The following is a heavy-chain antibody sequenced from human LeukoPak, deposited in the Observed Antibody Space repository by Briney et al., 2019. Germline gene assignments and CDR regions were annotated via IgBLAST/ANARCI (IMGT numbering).Heavy chain of an antibody. CDR1: GIAFSPYW. D-gene: IGHD5-12*01. J-gene: IGHJ4*02. Sequence: GGSLRLSCAASGIAFSPYWMNWVRQAPGRGLEWVATINRRGSDEYYVDSVKGRFTISRDNAENSVYLQMNSLRAEDTAVYYCARDGGTSGYDLLDYWGQGTLVTVSS. V-gene: IGHV3-7*01. CDR2: INRRGSDE. CDR3: ARDGGTSGYDLLDY.